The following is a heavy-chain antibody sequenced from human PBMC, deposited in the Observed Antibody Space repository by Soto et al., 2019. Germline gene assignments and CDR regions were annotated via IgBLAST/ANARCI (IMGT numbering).Heavy chain of an antibody. CDR3: ARGYSSGWSVY. Sequence: SETLSLTCTVSGGSISSYYWSWIRQPPGKGLEWIGYIYYSGSTNYNPSLKSRVTISVDTSKNQFSLKLSSVTAADTTVYYCARGYSSGWSVYWGQGTLVTVSS. CDR1: GGSISSYY. CDR2: IYYSGST. D-gene: IGHD6-19*01. J-gene: IGHJ4*02. V-gene: IGHV4-59*01.